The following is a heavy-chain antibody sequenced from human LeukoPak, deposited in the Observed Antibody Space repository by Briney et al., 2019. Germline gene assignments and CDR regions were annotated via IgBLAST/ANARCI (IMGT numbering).Heavy chain of an antibody. CDR3: AKGYCSSTSCSLDY. J-gene: IGHJ4*02. Sequence: GGSLRLSCAASGFTFNSYGMHWVRQAPGKGLEWVSAISGSGGSTYYADSVKGRFTISRDNSKNTLHLQMNSLRAEDTAVYYCAKGYCSSTSCSLDYWGQGTLVTVSS. CDR1: GFTFNSYG. V-gene: IGHV3-23*01. D-gene: IGHD2-2*01. CDR2: ISGSGGST.